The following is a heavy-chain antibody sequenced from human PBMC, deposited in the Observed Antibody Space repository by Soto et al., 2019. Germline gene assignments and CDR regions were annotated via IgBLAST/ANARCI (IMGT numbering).Heavy chain of an antibody. Sequence: ASVKVSCKASGYTFTSYYMHWVRQAPGQGLEWMGIINPGGGSTSYAQKFQGRVTMTRDTSTSTVYMELSSLRSEDTAVYYCARDLSADSSGYYGGDYYYGMDVWGQGTTVTVSS. CDR3: ARDLSADSSGYYGGDYYYGMDV. CDR1: GYTFTSYY. J-gene: IGHJ6*02. V-gene: IGHV1-46*01. D-gene: IGHD3-22*01. CDR2: INPGGGST.